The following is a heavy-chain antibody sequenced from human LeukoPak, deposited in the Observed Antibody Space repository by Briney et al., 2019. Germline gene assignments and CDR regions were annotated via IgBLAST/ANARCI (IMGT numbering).Heavy chain of an antibody. J-gene: IGHJ4*02. D-gene: IGHD6-19*01. V-gene: IGHV1-69*13. Sequence: GASVTVSCKASGGTFSSYAISWVRQAPGQGLEWMGGIIPIFGTANYAQKFQRRVTITADESTSTAYMELSSLRSEDTAVYYCARSPEGYSSGWTLDYWGQGTLVTVSS. CDR3: ARSPEGYSSGWTLDY. CDR1: GGTFSSYA. CDR2: IIPIFGTA.